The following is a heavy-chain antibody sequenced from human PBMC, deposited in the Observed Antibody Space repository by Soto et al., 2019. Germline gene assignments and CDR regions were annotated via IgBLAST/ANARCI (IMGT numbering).Heavy chain of an antibody. CDR1: GYTFTSYG. CDR2: ISAYNGNT. D-gene: IGHD2-2*02. J-gene: IGHJ6*03. Sequence: ASVKVSCKASGYTFTSYGISWVRQAPGQGLEWMGWISAYNGNTNYAQKLQGRVTMTTDTSTSTAYMELRSLRSDDTAVYYCARGGCSSTSCYRYYYYYMDVWGKGTTVTVSS. V-gene: IGHV1-18*01. CDR3: ARGGCSSTSCYRYYYYYMDV.